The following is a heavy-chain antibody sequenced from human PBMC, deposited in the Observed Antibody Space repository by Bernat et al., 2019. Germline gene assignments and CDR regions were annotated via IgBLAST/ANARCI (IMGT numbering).Heavy chain of an antibody. V-gene: IGHV3-66*01. D-gene: IGHD4-17*01. CDR2: IYSGGST. CDR1: GFTVSRNY. J-gene: IGHJ6*02. CDR3: ARDTVTNYGMDV. Sequence: EVQLVESGGGLVQSGGSLRLSCAASGFTVSRNYMSWVRQAPGKGLEWVSVIYSGGSTYYADSVKGRFTISRDNSKNTLYLQMNSLRAEDTAVYYCARDTVTNYGMDVCGQGTTVTVSS.